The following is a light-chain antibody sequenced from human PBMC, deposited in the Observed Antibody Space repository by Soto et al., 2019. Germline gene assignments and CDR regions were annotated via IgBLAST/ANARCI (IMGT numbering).Light chain of an antibody. J-gene: IGKJ2*01. CDR3: LQDYNYPYT. CDR1: QSISTY. V-gene: IGKV1-39*01. Sequence: DIQMTQSPSSLSASVGDRVTITCRASQSISTYLNWYQQKPGKAPKLLMHAASSLDRGVPSRFSGSGSGTDFTLTISSLQPEDFATYYCLQDYNYPYTFGQGTKLEIK. CDR2: AAS.